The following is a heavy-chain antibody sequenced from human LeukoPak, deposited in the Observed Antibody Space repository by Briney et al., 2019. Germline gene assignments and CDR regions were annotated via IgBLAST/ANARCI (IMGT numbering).Heavy chain of an antibody. CDR2: IYYSGST. CDR1: GGSISSSSYF. V-gene: IGHV4-39*01. CDR3: ARQTRDCSSASCQIDY. D-gene: IGHD2-2*01. Sequence: RTSETLSLTCTVSGGSISSSSYFSHSIPHPPGKGLEWIGYIYYSGSTYYNPSLKSRVTISVDTSKNQFSLKLSSVTAADTAVYYCARQTRDCSSASCQIDYWGQGTLVTVSS. J-gene: IGHJ4*02.